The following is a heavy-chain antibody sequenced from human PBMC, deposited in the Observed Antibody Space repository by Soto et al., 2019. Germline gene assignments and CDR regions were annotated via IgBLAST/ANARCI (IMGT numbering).Heavy chain of an antibody. CDR2: IWYDGSHK. Sequence: GGSLRLSCAASGFTFSRYGIHWVRQAPGKGLEWVAFIWYDGSHKYFADSVKGRFTISRDNSKNTVYLQMNSLTAEDTAIYYCARDYYGDYARFDYWGQGTLVTVSS. J-gene: IGHJ4*02. V-gene: IGHV3-33*01. CDR3: ARDYYGDYARFDY. D-gene: IGHD4-17*01. CDR1: GFTFSRYG.